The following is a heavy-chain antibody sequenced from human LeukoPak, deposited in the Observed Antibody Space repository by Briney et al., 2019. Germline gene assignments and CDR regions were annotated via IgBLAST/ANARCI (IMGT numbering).Heavy chain of an antibody. Sequence: SETLSLTCTVSGGSISSSSYYWGWIRQPPGKGLEWIGSIYYSGSTYYNPSLKSRVTISVDTSKNQFSLELSSVTAADTAVYYCARDLPPAAGYNWFDPWGQGTLVTVSS. V-gene: IGHV4-39*07. CDR3: ARDLPPAAGYNWFDP. D-gene: IGHD6-13*01. J-gene: IGHJ5*02. CDR1: GGSISSSSYY. CDR2: IYYSGST.